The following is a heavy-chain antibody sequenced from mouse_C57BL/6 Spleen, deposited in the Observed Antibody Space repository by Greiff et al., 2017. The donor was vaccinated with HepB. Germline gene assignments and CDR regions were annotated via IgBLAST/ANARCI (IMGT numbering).Heavy chain of an antibody. J-gene: IGHJ2*01. Sequence: QVQLKESGPELVKPGASVKISCKASGYAFSSSWMNWVKQRPGKGLEWIGRIYPGDGDTNYNGKFKGKATLTADKSSSTAYMQLSSLTSEDSAVYFCARDDYDVFFDYWGQGTTLTVSS. CDR3: ARDDYDVFFDY. V-gene: IGHV1-82*01. CDR1: GYAFSSSW. CDR2: IYPGDGDT. D-gene: IGHD2-4*01.